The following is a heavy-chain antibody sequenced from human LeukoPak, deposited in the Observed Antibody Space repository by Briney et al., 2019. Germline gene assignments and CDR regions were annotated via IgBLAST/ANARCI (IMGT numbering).Heavy chain of an antibody. D-gene: IGHD3-22*01. CDR1: GFTFSSYG. V-gene: IGHV3-30*02. CDR2: IRYDGSNK. Sequence: GGPLRLSCAASGFTFSSYGMHWVRQAPGKGLEWVAFIRYDGSNKYYADSVKGRFTISRDNSKNTLYLQMNSLRAEDTAVYYCAKGHSSGFGYYFDYWGQGTLVTVSS. CDR3: AKGHSSGFGYYFDY. J-gene: IGHJ4*02.